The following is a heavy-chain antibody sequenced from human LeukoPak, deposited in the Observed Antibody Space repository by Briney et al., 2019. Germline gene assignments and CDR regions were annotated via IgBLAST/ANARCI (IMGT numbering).Heavy chain of an antibody. J-gene: IGHJ4*02. CDR3: ARAEQRRFGEGYFDY. Sequence: PSETLSPTCTVSGGSISSGDYYWSWIRQPPGKGLEWIGYIYYSGSTYYNPSLKSRVTISVDTSKNQFSLKLSSVTAADTAVYYCARAEQRRFGEGYFDYWGQGTLVTVSS. V-gene: IGHV4-30-4*01. CDR1: GGSISSGDYY. CDR2: IYYSGST. D-gene: IGHD3-3*01.